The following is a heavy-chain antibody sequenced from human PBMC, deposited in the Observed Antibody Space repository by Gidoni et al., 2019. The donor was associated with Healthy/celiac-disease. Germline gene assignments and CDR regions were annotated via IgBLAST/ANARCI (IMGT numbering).Heavy chain of an antibody. V-gene: IGHV4-59*01. CDR3: ARVKAARLGGFDY. CDR1: GVSISSYY. D-gene: IGHD6-6*01. Sequence: QVQLQESGPGLVKPSETLSLTCTVSGVSISSYYWSWIRQPPGKGLEWIVYIYYRGSTNYNPSLKSRVTISVDTSKNQFALKLSSVTAADTAVYYCARVKAARLGGFDYWGQGTLVTVSS. J-gene: IGHJ4*02. CDR2: IYYRGST.